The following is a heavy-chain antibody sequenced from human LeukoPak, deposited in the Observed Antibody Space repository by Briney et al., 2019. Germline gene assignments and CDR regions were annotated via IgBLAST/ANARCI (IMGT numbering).Heavy chain of an antibody. J-gene: IGHJ5*02. CDR2: INQSGST. CDR3: ARHGLSIVTPGRWFDP. V-gene: IGHV4-34*01. Sequence: KTSETLSLTCAVYGGSFSAYYWSWLRQPPGKGLEWIGEINQSGSTNYNPSLKSRVTISVDTSKNQFSLKLSSVTAADTAVYYCARHGLSIVTPGRWFDPWGQGTLVTVSS. D-gene: IGHD4-11*01. CDR1: GGSFSAYY.